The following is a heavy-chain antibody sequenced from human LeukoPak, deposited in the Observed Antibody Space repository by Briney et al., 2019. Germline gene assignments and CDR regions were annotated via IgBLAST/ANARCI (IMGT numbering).Heavy chain of an antibody. CDR3: ASLVRGAFDI. V-gene: IGHV1-69*05. D-gene: IGHD6-13*01. J-gene: IGHJ3*02. Sequence: SVKVSCKASGGTFSSYAISRVRRAPGQGLEWMGRIIPIFGTANYAQKFQGRVTITTDESTSTAYMELSSLRSEDTAVYYCASLVRGAFDIWGQGTMVTVSS. CDR1: GGTFSSYA. CDR2: IIPIFGTA.